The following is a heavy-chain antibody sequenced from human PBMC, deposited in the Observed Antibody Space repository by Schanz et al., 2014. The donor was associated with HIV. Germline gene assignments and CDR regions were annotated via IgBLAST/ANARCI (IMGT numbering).Heavy chain of an antibody. Sequence: EVQLMDSGGGLVRPGGSLRLSCAASGLTFSNYAMSWVRQAPGKGLEWVSGISGGGGDTYYADSVKGRFTISRDNSRNTLYLQMNTLRAEDTAVYYCAKGYGDYYWYFDLWGRGTLVTVSS. V-gene: IGHV3-23*01. CDR2: ISGGGGDT. CDR3: AKGYGDYYWYFDL. CDR1: GLTFSNYA. D-gene: IGHD4-17*01. J-gene: IGHJ2*01.